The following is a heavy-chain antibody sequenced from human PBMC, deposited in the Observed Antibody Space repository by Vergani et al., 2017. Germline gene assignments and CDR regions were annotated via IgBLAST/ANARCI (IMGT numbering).Heavy chain of an antibody. D-gene: IGHD3-10*01. V-gene: IGHV4-59*01. Sequence: QVQLQESGPGLVKPSETLSLTCTVSGGSISSYYRSWIRQPPGKGLEWIGYIYYSGSTNYNPSLKSRVTISVDTSKNQFSLKLSSVTAADTAVYYCARGEDYYGSGSYFAYWGQGTLVTVSS. CDR2: IYYSGST. CDR1: GGSISSYY. CDR3: ARGEDYYGSGSYFAY. J-gene: IGHJ4*02.